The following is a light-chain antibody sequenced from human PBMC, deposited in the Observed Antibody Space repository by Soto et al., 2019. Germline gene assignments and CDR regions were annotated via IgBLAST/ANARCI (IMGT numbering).Light chain of an antibody. CDR3: SSYTYKSSLI. V-gene: IGLV2-14*01. CDR1: IRDVGAYNL. CDR2: EVR. J-gene: IGLJ2*01. Sequence: QSALTQPAYVSVSPGQSITISCARTIRDVGAYNLVSWYQQHPGRAPQPMIAEVRNRHSGISVRFSGSKYGNTDSLTISGLQAEDEADYYCSSYTYKSSLIFGGGTKVTVL.